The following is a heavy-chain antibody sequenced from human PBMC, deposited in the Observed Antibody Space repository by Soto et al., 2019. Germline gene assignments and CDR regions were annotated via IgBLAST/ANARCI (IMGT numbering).Heavy chain of an antibody. CDR2: ISYDGSNQ. Sequence: VKLVESGGGVVQPGGSLRLSCAASGFTFNIYGMHWVRQAPDKGLEWVALISYDGSNQYYADSVKGRFTISRDNSTNTLFLPMNSLRADDTAVYYCAKDQASGQGSFDSWGQGTLVTVSS. J-gene: IGHJ4*02. V-gene: IGHV3-30*18. CDR1: GFTFNIYG. CDR3: AKDQASGQGSFDS.